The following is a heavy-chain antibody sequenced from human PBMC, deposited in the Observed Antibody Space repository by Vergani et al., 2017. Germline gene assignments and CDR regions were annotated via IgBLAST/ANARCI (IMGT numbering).Heavy chain of an antibody. CDR2: INHSGST. V-gene: IGHV4-34*01. CDR1: GGSFSGYY. Sequence: QVQLQQWGAGLLQPSETLSLTCAVYGGSFSGYYWSWIRQPPGKGLDWVGEINHSGSTNYNPSLKSRVTISVDTAKNQFSLKLSSVTAADTAVYYCARNRRFYCSSTSCHTLGYYYYGMDVWGQ. CDR3: ARNRRFYCSSTSCHTLGYYYYGMDV. J-gene: IGHJ6*02. D-gene: IGHD2-2*02.